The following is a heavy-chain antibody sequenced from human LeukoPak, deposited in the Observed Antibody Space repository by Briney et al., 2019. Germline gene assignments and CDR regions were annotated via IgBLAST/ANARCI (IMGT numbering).Heavy chain of an antibody. CDR2: IYDSGST. J-gene: IGHJ3*02. Sequence: SETLSLTCTVSGGSISSYYWSWIRQPPAKGLAWIGYIYDSGSTNYNPPLKSRVTISVDTSKNQFSLKLSSVTAADTAVYYCACLTTADAFDIWGQGTMVTVSS. V-gene: IGHV4-59*01. D-gene: IGHD3-22*01. CDR3: ACLTTADAFDI. CDR1: GGSISSYY.